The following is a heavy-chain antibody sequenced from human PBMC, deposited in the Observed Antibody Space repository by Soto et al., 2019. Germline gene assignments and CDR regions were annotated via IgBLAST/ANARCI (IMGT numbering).Heavy chain of an antibody. CDR2: ISAHNGNT. V-gene: IGHV1-18*01. Sequence: ASVKVSCKGSGYAFTTYGITWVRQAPGQGLEWKGWISAHNGNTNYAQKLQGRVTVTRDTSTSTAYMELRSLRYDDTAVYYCARGRYGDYWGQAALVTVSS. CDR1: GYAFTTYG. D-gene: IGHD1-1*01. J-gene: IGHJ4*02. CDR3: ARGRYGDY.